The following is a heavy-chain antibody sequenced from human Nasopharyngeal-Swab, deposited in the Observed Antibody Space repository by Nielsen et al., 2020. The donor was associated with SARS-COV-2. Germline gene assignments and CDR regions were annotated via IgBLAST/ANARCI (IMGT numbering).Heavy chain of an antibody. CDR2: ISWNSGSI. Sequence: VRQAPGKGLEWVSGISWNSGSIGYADSVKGRFTISRDNAKNSLYLQMNSRRAEDTALYYCAKVVAAHYYYYGMDVWGQGTTVTVSS. CDR3: AKVVAAHYYYYGMDV. D-gene: IGHD2-15*01. J-gene: IGHJ6*02. V-gene: IGHV3-9*01.